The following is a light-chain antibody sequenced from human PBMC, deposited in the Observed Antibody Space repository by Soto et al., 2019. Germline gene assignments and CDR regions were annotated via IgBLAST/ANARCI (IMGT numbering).Light chain of an antibody. J-gene: IGKJ5*01. CDR1: QSVSNY. CDR3: QQRSNWPPIT. Sequence: EILLTQSPATLSLSPGDRATLSCRASQSVSNYLAWYQQKPGQAPSLLIYDASNRATGIPARFSASGSGTDFTLTISSLEPEDFAVYYCQQRSNWPPITFGQGTRLDIK. V-gene: IGKV3-11*01. CDR2: DAS.